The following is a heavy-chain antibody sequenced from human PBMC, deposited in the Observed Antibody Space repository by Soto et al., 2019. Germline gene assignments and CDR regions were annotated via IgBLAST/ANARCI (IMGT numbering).Heavy chain of an antibody. Sequence: ETLSLTCTVSGGSISSYYWSWIRQPPGKGLEWIGYIYYRGSTNYNPSLKSRVTISVDTSKNQFSLKLSSVTAADTAVYYCARHGGYYYYYYMDVWGKGTTVTVSS. CDR3: ARHGGYYYYYYMDV. CDR1: GGSISSYY. CDR2: IYYRGST. J-gene: IGHJ6*03. V-gene: IGHV4-59*08. D-gene: IGHD3-16*01.